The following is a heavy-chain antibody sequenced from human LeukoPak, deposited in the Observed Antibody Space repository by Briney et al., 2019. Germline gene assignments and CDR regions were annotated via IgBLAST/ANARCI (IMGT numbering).Heavy chain of an antibody. CDR3: AKERVVVTAMSAEYFQH. J-gene: IGHJ1*01. Sequence: GGSLRLSCAASGFTLSSYAMSWVRQAPGKGLEWVSAISGSGGSTYYADSVKGRFTISRDNSKNTLYLQMNSLRAEDTAVYYCAKERVVVTAMSAEYFQHWGQGTLVTVSS. V-gene: IGHV3-23*01. CDR1: GFTLSSYA. CDR2: ISGSGGST. D-gene: IGHD2-21*02.